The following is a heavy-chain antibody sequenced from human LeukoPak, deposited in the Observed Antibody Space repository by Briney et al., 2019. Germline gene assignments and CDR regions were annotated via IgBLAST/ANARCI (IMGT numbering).Heavy chain of an antibody. CDR1: GYTFTSYG. D-gene: IGHD3-10*01. J-gene: IGHJ4*02. CDR2: ISAYNGNT. CDR3: ARDGDGSGSYYNVLDY. V-gene: IGHV1-18*01. Sequence: GASVKVSCKASGYTFTSYGISWVRQAPGQGLEWMGWISAYNGNTNYAQKLQGRVTMTTDTSTSTAYMELRSLRSDDTAVYYCARDGDGSGSYYNVLDYWGQGTLVTVSS.